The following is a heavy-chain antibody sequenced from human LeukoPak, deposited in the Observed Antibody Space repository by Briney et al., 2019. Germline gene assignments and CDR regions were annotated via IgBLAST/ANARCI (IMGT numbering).Heavy chain of an antibody. D-gene: IGHD2-2*01. CDR3: TRDTYLIGY. J-gene: IGHJ4*02. CDR1: GFTFSSYE. Sequence: GGSLRLSCAASGFTFSSYEMNWVRQAPGKGLEWVGFIRSKAYGGTTEYAASVKGRFTISRDDSKSIAYLQMNSLKTEDTAVYYCTRDTYLIGYWGQGTLVTVSS. CDR2: IRSKAYGGTT. V-gene: IGHV3-49*04.